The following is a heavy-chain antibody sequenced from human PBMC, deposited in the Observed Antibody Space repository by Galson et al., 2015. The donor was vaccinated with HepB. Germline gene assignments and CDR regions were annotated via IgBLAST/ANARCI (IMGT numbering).Heavy chain of an antibody. CDR2: IWYDGSNK. CDR3: ARDTSTGGVCWNWFDP. J-gene: IGHJ5*02. Sequence: LRLSCAASGFTFSSYGMHWVRQAPGKGLEWVAVIWYDGSNKYYADSVKGRFTISRDNSKNTLYLQMNSLRAEDTAVYYCARDTSTGGVCWNWFDPWGQGTLVTVSS. V-gene: IGHV3-33*01. CDR1: GFTFSSYG. D-gene: IGHD2-8*02.